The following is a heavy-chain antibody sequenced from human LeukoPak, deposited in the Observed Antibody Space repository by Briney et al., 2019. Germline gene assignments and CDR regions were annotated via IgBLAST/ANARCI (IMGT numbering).Heavy chain of an antibody. V-gene: IGHV1-2*02. CDR3: ARGRTYYDYVWGSYRPYFDY. J-gene: IGHJ4*02. Sequence: ASVKVSCKASGYTFTGYYMHWVRQAPGQGLEWMGWINPNSGGTNYAQKFQGRVTITRDTSISTAYMELGRLRSDDTAVYYCARGRTYYDYVWGSYRPYFDYWGQGTLVTVSS. D-gene: IGHD3-16*02. CDR2: INPNSGGT. CDR1: GYTFTGYY.